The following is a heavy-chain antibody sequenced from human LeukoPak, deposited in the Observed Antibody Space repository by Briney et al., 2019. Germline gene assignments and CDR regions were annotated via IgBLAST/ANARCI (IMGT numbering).Heavy chain of an antibody. Sequence: GESLRLSCAASGFTLSNFAMSWVRQAPRKGLEWVSSISSSGVNTYYADSVKGRFTISRDNSKNTLYLQMNSLRTEDTAVYYCAKRDRPCSGDCSAPYFFDYWGQGTLVPVSS. CDR1: GFTLSNFA. D-gene: IGHD2-21*02. J-gene: IGHJ4*02. V-gene: IGHV3-23*01. CDR2: ISSSGVNT. CDR3: AKRDRPCSGDCSAPYFFDY.